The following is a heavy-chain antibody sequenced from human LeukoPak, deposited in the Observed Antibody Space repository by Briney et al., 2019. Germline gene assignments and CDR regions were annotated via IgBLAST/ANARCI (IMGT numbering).Heavy chain of an antibody. D-gene: IGHD6-6*01. CDR1: GGSIYSGGYY. J-gene: IGHJ4*02. Sequence: SETLSLTCSVSGGSIYSGGYYWSWIRQHPGKALEWVGYIYYNGSTYFNPSLKSRVSISVDTSKNQFSLKLSSVTAADAAVYYCARDLLGYSSSSGFDYWGQGTLVTVSS. CDR2: IYYNGST. CDR3: ARDLLGYSSSSGFDY. V-gene: IGHV4-31*03.